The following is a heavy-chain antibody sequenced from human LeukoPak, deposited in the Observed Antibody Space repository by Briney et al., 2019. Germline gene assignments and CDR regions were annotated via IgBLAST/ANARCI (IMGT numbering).Heavy chain of an antibody. J-gene: IGHJ3*02. CDR1: GFTFSSHW. Sequence: GGSLRLSCAASGFTFSSHWMSWVRQAPGKGLEWVANIKQDGSEKYYVDSVKGRFTISRDNAKNSLYLQMNSLRAEDTAVYYCARDSSSGWYWGAFDIWGQGTMVTVSS. CDR3: ARDSSSGWYWGAFDI. CDR2: IKQDGSEK. D-gene: IGHD6-19*01. V-gene: IGHV3-7*01.